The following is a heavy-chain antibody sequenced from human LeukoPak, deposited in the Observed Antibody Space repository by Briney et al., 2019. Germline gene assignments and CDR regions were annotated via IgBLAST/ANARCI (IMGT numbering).Heavy chain of an antibody. J-gene: IGHJ5*02. Sequence: SETLSLTCAVYGGSFSGYYWSWIRQPPGKGLGWIGEINHSGSTNYNPSLKSRVTISVDTSKNQFSLKLSSVTAADTAVYYCARATVTTRWFDPWGQGTLVTVSS. V-gene: IGHV4-34*01. D-gene: IGHD4-17*01. CDR3: ARATVTTRWFDP. CDR1: GGSFSGYY. CDR2: INHSGST.